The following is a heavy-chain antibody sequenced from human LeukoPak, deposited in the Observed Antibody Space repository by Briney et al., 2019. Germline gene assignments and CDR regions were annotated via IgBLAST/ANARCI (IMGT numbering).Heavy chain of an antibody. J-gene: IGHJ5*02. CDR1: GGPFSGYY. V-gene: IGHV4-34*01. Sequence: SETLSLTCAVYGGPFSGYYWSWIRQPPGKGLEWIGEINHSGSTNYNPSLKSRVTISVDTSKNQFSLKLSSVTAADTAVYYCARGDTAMDNWFDPWGQGTLVTVSS. CDR3: ARGDTAMDNWFDP. D-gene: IGHD5-18*01. CDR2: INHSGST.